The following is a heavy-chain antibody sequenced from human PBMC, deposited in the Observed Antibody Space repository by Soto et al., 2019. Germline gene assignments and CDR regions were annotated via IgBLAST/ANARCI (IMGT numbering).Heavy chain of an antibody. CDR3: ARGIATGQLDP. CDR2: INPVNGNT. D-gene: IGHD6-13*01. J-gene: IGHJ5*02. CDR1: GYTFTTYT. Sequence: GSVKVSCKASGYTFTTYTMSRVRQAPGQRLEWMGWINPVNGNTKSSQKFQDRVIITRDTSASTAYMELRSLRSEDTAVYYCARGIATGQLDPWGQGTLVTV. V-gene: IGHV1-3*01.